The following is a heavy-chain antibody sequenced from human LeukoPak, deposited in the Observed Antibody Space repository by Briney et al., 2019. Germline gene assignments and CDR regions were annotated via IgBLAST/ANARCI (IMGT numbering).Heavy chain of an antibody. CDR2: IYPGDSDT. Sequence: GESLKISCKGSGYSFTNYWIGWVRQMPGKGLEWMGIIYPGDSDTRYSPSFQGQVTISADKSISTAYLQWSSLKASDTAMYYCARTGIAAAGTWWFDPWGQGTLVTVSS. CDR3: ARTGIAAAGTWWFDP. J-gene: IGHJ5*02. V-gene: IGHV5-51*01. D-gene: IGHD6-13*01. CDR1: GYSFTNYW.